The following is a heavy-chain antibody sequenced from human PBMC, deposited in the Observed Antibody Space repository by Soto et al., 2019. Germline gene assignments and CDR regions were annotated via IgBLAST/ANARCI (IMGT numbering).Heavy chain of an antibody. CDR1: GGSISSGGYY. CDR3: ARLVLDSYGNNWFDP. V-gene: IGHV4-31*03. Sequence: SETLSLTCTFSGGSISSGGYYLSWIRQHPGKGLEWIGYIYYSGSTYYNPSLKSRVTISVDTSKNQFSLKLSSVTAADTAVYYCARLVLDSYGNNWFDPGGQGTLVTVS. J-gene: IGHJ5*02. D-gene: IGHD5-18*01. CDR2: IYYSGST.